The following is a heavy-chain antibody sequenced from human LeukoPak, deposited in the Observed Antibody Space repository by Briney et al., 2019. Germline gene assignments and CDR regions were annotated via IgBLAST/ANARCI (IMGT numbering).Heavy chain of an antibody. V-gene: IGHV4-34*01. J-gene: IGHJ6*03. D-gene: IGHD2-15*01. CDR3: ARVPKWWLGDYYYYMDV. CDR2: INHSGNT. CDR1: GGSFSGYY. Sequence: KPSETLSLTCAVYGGSFSGYYWSGIRQPPGKGLEWIGEINHSGNTNYNPSLKSRVTISVDTSKNQFSLKLSSVTAADTAVYYCARVPKWWLGDYYYYMDVWGKGTTVTVSS.